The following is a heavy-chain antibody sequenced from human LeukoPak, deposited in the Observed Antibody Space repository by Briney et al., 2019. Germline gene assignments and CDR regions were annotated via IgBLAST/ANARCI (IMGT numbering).Heavy chain of an antibody. CDR1: GFTFSDYY. CDR2: ISSSGSTI. V-gene: IGHV3-11*01. Sequence: GGSLRLSCAASGFTFSDYYMSWIRQAPGKGLEWVSYISSSGSTIYYADSVKGRFTISRDNAKNSLYLQMNSLRAEDTAVYYCARDVSESTVYFDYWGQGTLVTVSS. CDR3: ARDVSESTVYFDY. D-gene: IGHD1-26*01. J-gene: IGHJ4*02.